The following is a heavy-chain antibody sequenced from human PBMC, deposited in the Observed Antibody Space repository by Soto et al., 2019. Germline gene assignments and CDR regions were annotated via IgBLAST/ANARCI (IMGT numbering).Heavy chain of an antibody. CDR2: ISYDGSNK. CDR1: GFSFSSYG. J-gene: IGHJ4*02. D-gene: IGHD3-22*01. CDR3: AKDTYYHDSSGYYVFDY. V-gene: IGHV3-30*18. Sequence: QVQLVESGGGVVQPGRSLRLSCAASGFSFSSYGMHWVRQTPGKGLEWVAGISYDGSNKYYVDSMKGRLTISRDNSKNTLDLKMNSLRAEDTAVYYCAKDTYYHDSSGYYVFDYWGQGTLVTVSS.